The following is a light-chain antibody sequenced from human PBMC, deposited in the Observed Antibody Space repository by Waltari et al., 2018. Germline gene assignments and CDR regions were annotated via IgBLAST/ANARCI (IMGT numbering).Light chain of an antibody. J-gene: IGLJ3*02. CDR2: RNN. CDR1: RSNIGNNN. V-gene: IGLV1-47*01. CDR3: AAWDDSLSAWV. Sequence: QSVLTQPPSASGTPGQRVTISCSGSRSNIGNNNVYWYQQPPGTAPKLVIYRNNQRASGVPDRFSGSKSGTSVSLAFSGLRSEDEADYYCAAWDDSLSAWVFGGGTKLTVL.